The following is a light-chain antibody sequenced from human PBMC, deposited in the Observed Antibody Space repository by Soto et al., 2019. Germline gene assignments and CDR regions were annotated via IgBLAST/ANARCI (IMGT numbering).Light chain of an antibody. J-gene: IGKJ3*01. CDR3: QQYGSSPPSFT. V-gene: IGKV3-20*01. CDR2: GAS. Sequence: EIVLTQSPGTLSLSPGERATLSCRASQSVSSSYLAWYQQKPGQAPRLLIYGASSRATGIPDRFSGSGSGIDFTLTISRLEPEDFAVYYCQQYGSSPPSFTFGPGTKVDIK. CDR1: QSVSSSY.